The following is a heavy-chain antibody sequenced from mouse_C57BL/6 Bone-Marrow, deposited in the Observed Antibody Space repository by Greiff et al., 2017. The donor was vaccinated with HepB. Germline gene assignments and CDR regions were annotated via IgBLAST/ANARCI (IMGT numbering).Heavy chain of an antibody. CDR1: GFNIKNTY. V-gene: IGHV14-3*01. CDR2: IDPANGNT. D-gene: IGHD1-1*01. CDR3: ANPYYYGSSYRHY. Sequence: VQLQQSVAELVRPGASVKLSCTASGFNIKNTYMHWVKQRPEQGLEWIGRIDPANGNTKYAPKFPGKATITADTSSNTAYLQLSSLTSEDTAIYYCANPYYYGSSYRHYWGQGTTLTVSS. J-gene: IGHJ2*01.